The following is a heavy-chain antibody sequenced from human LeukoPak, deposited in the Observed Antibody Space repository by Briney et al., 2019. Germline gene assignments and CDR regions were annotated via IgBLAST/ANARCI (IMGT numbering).Heavy chain of an antibody. CDR3: ARDFVDTAMVTPGY. D-gene: IGHD5-18*01. Sequence: GRSLRLSCAAPGFTFSSYAMHWVRQAPGKGLEWVAVISYDGSNKYYADSVKGRFTISRDNSKNTLYLQMNSLRAEDTAVYYCARDFVDTAMVTPGYWGQGTLVTVSS. CDR2: ISYDGSNK. V-gene: IGHV3-30-3*01. J-gene: IGHJ4*02. CDR1: GFTFSSYA.